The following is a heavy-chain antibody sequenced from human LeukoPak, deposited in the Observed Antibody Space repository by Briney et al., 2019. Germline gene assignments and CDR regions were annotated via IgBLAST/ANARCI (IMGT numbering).Heavy chain of an antibody. CDR3: ARDNPMIVVVDAFDI. V-gene: IGHV4-59*12. J-gene: IGHJ3*02. CDR2: IYYSGST. CDR1: GGSISNYY. D-gene: IGHD3-22*01. Sequence: SETLSLTCTVSGGSISNYYWNWIRQPPGKGLDWIGYIYYSGSTNYNPSLKSRVTISVDTSNNQFSLKLSSVTAADTAVYYCARDNPMIVVVDAFDIWGQGTMVTVSS.